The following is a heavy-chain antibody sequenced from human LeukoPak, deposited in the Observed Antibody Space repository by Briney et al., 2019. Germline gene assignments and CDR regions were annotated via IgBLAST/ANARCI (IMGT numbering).Heavy chain of an antibody. CDR1: GYTFTAYY. CDR2: INPNSGGT. J-gene: IGHJ3*02. CDR3: ASVGYYDFWSGYSRDAFDM. V-gene: IGHV1-2*02. D-gene: IGHD3-3*01. Sequence: ASVKVSCKASGYTFTAYYMHWVRQAPGQWLEWMGWINPNSGGTNYAQKFQGRVTMTRDTSISTAYMELSRLRSDDTAVYYCASVGYYDFWSGYSRDAFDMWGQGTMVTVSS.